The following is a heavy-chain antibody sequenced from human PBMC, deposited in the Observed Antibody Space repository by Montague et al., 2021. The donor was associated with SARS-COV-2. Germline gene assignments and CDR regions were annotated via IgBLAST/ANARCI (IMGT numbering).Heavy chain of an antibody. CDR2: ISYDGSNK. CDR1: GFTFSSYA. CDR3: ARDLAKVVAAPHDDYYYYYGMDV. V-gene: IGHV3-30*04. Sequence: SLRLSCAASGFTFSSYAMHWVRQAPGKGLEWVAVISYDGSNKYYADSVKGRFTISRDNSKNTLYLRMNSLRAEDTAVYYCARDLAKVVAAPHDDYYYYYGMDVWGQGTTVTVSS. D-gene: IGHD2-15*01. J-gene: IGHJ6*02.